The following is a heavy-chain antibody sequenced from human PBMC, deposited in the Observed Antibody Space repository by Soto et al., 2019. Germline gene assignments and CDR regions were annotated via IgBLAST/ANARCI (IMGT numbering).Heavy chain of an antibody. D-gene: IGHD3-10*01. V-gene: IGHV3-53*01. Sequence: CGCMRLSCAACGLTVSSTYMGWVRQAPGKGLEWVSIIFSSGESFYADSVKGRFTISRDSSDNTVYLQMNSLKAEDTAVYYCARGGIGMVRTFDHWGQGTLVTVSS. CDR2: IFSSGES. CDR1: GLTVSSTY. CDR3: ARGGIGMVRTFDH. J-gene: IGHJ4*02.